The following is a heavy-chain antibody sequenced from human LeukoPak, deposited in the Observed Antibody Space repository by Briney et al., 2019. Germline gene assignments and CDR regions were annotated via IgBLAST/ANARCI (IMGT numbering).Heavy chain of an antibody. D-gene: IGHD1-26*01. Sequence: SETLSLTCTVSGGSISNSAYYWGWIRQPPGKGLEWIGSIFDRGSTYYNPSLKSRVTISVDTSKNHFSLSLNSVLAADTAVYYCARGSGARIGFDPWGQGTLVSVSS. CDR2: IFDRGST. CDR1: GGSISNSAYY. CDR3: ARGSGARIGFDP. J-gene: IGHJ5*02. V-gene: IGHV4-39*02.